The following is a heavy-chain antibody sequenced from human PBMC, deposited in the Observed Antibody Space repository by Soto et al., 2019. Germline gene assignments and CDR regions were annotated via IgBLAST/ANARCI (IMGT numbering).Heavy chain of an antibody. CDR3: SSCPIYDILTGPYIDF. CDR1: GFTFSNAW. CDR2: IKSKTDGGTT. Sequence: LRLSCAASGFTFSNAWMNWVRQAPGKGLEKVGRIKSKTDGGTTDYAAPVKGRFTISRDDSKNTLYLQMNSLKTEDTAVYYCSSCPIYDILTGPYIDFWDQGTLITVSS. V-gene: IGHV3-15*07. D-gene: IGHD3-9*01. J-gene: IGHJ4*02.